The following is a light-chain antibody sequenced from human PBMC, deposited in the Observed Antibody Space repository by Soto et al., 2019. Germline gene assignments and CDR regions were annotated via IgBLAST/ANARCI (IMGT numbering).Light chain of an antibody. Sequence: DIVMTQSPDSLAVSLGERATINCKSSQSVLHSSNNKNYLAWYQQKPGQPPKLLIYWASTRDSGVPDRFSGSGSGTDFTLTISSLQTEDVAVYYCQQYYSVPRTFGQGTKVEVK. CDR3: QQYYSVPRT. CDR2: WAS. J-gene: IGKJ1*01. V-gene: IGKV4-1*01. CDR1: QSVLHSSNNKNY.